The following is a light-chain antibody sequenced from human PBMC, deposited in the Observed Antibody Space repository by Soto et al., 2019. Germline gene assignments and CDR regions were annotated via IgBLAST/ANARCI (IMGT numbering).Light chain of an antibody. J-gene: IGKJ4*01. Sequence: EIVLTQSPATLSLSPEERATLSCRASQSVSRYLAWYQQKPGQAHRLLIYDASNRATGIPTRFSGSGSGTDFALTISSLEPEDFAVYYCQQRSNWPSTFGGGTKVEIK. CDR2: DAS. V-gene: IGKV3-11*01. CDR3: QQRSNWPST. CDR1: QSVSRY.